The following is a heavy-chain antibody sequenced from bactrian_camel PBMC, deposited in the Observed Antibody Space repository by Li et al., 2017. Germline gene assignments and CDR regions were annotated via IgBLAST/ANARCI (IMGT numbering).Heavy chain of an antibody. J-gene: IGHJ4*01. CDR1: RYLANTNC. V-gene: IGHV3S54*01. CDR2: IYTGGGST. CDR3: AAGRRGVRSWTDPDECNY. Sequence: HVQLVESGGDSVQAGGSLRLSCVSSRYLANTNCMVWFRQAPGKEREGVAVIYTGGGSTYYADSVKGRFTISQDNAKNTVFLQMDSLKPEDTGMYYCAAGRRGVRSWTDPDECNYWGQGTQVTVS. D-gene: IGHD1*01.